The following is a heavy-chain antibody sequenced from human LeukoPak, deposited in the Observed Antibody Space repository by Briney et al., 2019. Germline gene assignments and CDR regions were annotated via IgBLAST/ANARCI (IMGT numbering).Heavy chain of an antibody. D-gene: IGHD6-19*01. V-gene: IGHV3-66*01. Sequence: GGSLRLSCAASGFTVSSNYMSWVRQAPGKGLEWVSVIYSGGSTYYADSVKGRFTISRDNSKNTLYLQMNSLRAEDTAVYYCARNGPAVAGPYFDYWGQGTLVTVSS. J-gene: IGHJ4*02. CDR1: GFTVSSNY. CDR2: IYSGGST. CDR3: ARNGPAVAGPYFDY.